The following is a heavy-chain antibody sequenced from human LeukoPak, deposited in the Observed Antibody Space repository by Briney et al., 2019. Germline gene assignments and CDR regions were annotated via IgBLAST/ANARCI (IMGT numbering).Heavy chain of an antibody. Sequence: GASVKVSCKASGYTFTSYGISWVRQAPGQGLEWMGWISAYNGNTNYAQKLQGRVTMTTDTSTSTAYMELRSLRSDDTAVCYCARDLYYYDSSGYCHFDYWGQGTLVTVSS. D-gene: IGHD3-22*01. J-gene: IGHJ4*02. CDR3: ARDLYYYDSSGYCHFDY. CDR1: GYTFTSYG. V-gene: IGHV1-18*01. CDR2: ISAYNGNT.